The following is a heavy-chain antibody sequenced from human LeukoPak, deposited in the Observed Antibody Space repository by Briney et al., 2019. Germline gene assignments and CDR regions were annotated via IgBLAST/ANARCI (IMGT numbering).Heavy chain of an antibody. CDR3: ARVGVR. Sequence: WGSVRLSCAATGFTFSSYSMNWVRQAPGKGLEWVSYISSSSSTIYYAHSVKGRFTISRDNAKNSLYLQMNSLRAEDTAVYYCARVGVRWGQGTLVTVS. CDR2: ISSSSSTI. CDR1: GFTFSSYS. D-gene: IGHD3-10*01. J-gene: IGHJ4*02. V-gene: IGHV3-48*04.